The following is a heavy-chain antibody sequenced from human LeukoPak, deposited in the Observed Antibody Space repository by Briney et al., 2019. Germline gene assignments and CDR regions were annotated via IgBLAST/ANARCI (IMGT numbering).Heavy chain of an antibody. CDR1: GDSVSSNSAA. CDR3: AITRTIAVAGNYYYSMDV. J-gene: IGHJ6*02. V-gene: IGHV6-1*01. D-gene: IGHD6-19*01. Sequence: SQTLSLTCAISGDSVSSNSAAWNWIRQSPSRGLEWLGRTYYRSKWYNDYAVSVKSRITINPDTSKNQSSLQLNSVTPEDTAVYYCAITRTIAVAGNYYYSMDVWGQGTTVTVSS. CDR2: TYYRSKWYN.